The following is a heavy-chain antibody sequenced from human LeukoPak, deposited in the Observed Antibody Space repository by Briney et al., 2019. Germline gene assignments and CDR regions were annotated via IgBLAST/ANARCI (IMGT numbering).Heavy chain of an antibody. D-gene: IGHD4-23*01. CDR2: INPNSGGT. CDR1: GYTFTGYY. CDR3: ARDVGGNSAVDY. V-gene: IGHV1-2*02. J-gene: IGHJ4*02. Sequence: ASVKVSCKASGYTFTGYYMHWVRQAPGQGLEWMGWINPNSGGTNYAQKFQGRVNMTRDTSISTAYMELSRLRSDDTAVYYCARDVGGNSAVDYWGQGTLVTVSS.